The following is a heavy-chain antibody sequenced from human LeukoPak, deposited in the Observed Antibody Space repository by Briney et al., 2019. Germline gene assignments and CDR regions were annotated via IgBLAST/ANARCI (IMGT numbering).Heavy chain of an antibody. Sequence: GGSLRLSCAASGFTVSSNYMSWVRQAPGKRREWVSVIYSGGSTYYADSVKGRFTISRDNSKNTLYLQMNSLRAEDTDVYYCARDFHYDFWSGYYTVAQQANFLFDPWGQGTLVTVSS. CDR1: GFTVSSNY. D-gene: IGHD3-3*01. V-gene: IGHV3-53*01. CDR3: ARDFHYDFWSGYYTVAQQANFLFDP. CDR2: IYSGGST. J-gene: IGHJ5*02.